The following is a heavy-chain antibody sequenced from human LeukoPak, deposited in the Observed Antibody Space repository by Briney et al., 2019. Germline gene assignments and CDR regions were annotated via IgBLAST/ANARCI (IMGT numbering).Heavy chain of an antibody. CDR3: ARDMPWGRGQPVYFDY. Sequence: SVKVSCKASGGTFSSCTISWVRQAPGQGLEWMGRIIPILGIANYAQKFQGRVTITADKSTSTAYMELSSLRSEDTAVYYCARDMPWGRGQPVYFDYWGQGTLVTVSS. CDR1: GGTFSSCT. CDR2: IIPILGIA. D-gene: IGHD2-2*01. J-gene: IGHJ4*02. V-gene: IGHV1-69*04.